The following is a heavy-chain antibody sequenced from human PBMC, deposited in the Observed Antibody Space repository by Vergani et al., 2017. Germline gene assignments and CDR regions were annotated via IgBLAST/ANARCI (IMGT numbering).Heavy chain of an antibody. CDR3: AKDQDSGYDPIDY. D-gene: IGHD5-12*01. V-gene: IGHV3-66*03. Sequence: EVQLVESGGGLIQPGGSLRLSCAASGFTVSSNYMSWVRQAPGKGLEWVSVIYSGGSTYYADSVKGRFTISRDNSKNTLYLQMNSLRAEDTAVYYCAKDQDSGYDPIDYWGQGTLVTVSS. CDR1: GFTVSSNY. J-gene: IGHJ4*02. CDR2: IYSGGST.